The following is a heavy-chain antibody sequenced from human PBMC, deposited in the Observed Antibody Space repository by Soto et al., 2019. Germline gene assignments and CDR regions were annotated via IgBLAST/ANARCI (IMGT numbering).Heavy chain of an antibody. V-gene: IGHV2-5*02. D-gene: IGHD3-10*01. CDR2: IYWDDEK. J-gene: IGHJ4*02. CDR1: GFSLSTSGVG. CDR3: AHRAYFDSGKQFDY. Sequence: QITLKESGPTLVKPTQTLTLTCTFSGFSLSTSGVGVGWIRQPPGKALEWLAIIYWDDEKRYSPSLKTRLTVTQDTSQNQVVLTMTNVDPVDTATYYCAHRAYFDSGKQFDYWGQGTLVSVSS.